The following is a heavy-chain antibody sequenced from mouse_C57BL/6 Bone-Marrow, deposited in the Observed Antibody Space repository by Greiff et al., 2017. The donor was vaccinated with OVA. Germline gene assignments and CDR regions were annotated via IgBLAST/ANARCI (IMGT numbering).Heavy chain of an antibody. CDR2: ISSGGDYI. Sequence: EVKVVESGEGLVKPGGSLKLSCAASGFTFSSYAMSWVRQTPEKRLEWVAYISSGGDYIDYADTVKGRFTIYRDNARNTLYLQMSSLKSEDTAMYYCTRSPMLYFDVWGTGTTVTVSS. CDR1: GFTFSSYA. V-gene: IGHV5-9-1*02. CDR3: TRSPMLYFDV. J-gene: IGHJ1*03.